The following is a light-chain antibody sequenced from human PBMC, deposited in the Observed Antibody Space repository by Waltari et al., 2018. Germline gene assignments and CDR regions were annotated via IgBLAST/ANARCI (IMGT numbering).Light chain of an antibody. CDR1: SGNIGSSY. Sequence: NFMLTQQHSVSEASGKTVTISCTRSSGNIGSSYVQWYQQRTGSVTTAMIYRDKDRPSGVPERLFGSIDRSSNSAFLTISGLKTEDEADYYCQSYDSSNRGIFGGGTKLTVL. CDR2: RDK. J-gene: IGLJ2*01. V-gene: IGLV6-57*04. CDR3: QSYDSSNRGI.